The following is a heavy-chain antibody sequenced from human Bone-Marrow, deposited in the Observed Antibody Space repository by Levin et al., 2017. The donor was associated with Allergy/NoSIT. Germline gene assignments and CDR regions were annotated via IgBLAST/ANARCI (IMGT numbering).Heavy chain of an antibody. Sequence: GESLKISCVASGFTLSSYSMNWLRQAPGKGLEWLSYISSSSSPIYYADSVKGRFTISRDNAKNSLYLQVNSLRVEDTAMYYCARDAFSPDWYFDRWGRGTPVTVSS. CDR3: ARDAFSPDWYFDR. V-gene: IGHV3-48*01. CDR2: ISSSSSPI. J-gene: IGHJ2*01. CDR1: GFTLSSYS.